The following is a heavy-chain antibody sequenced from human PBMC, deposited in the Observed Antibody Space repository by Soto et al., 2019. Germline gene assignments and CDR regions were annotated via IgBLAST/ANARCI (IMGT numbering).Heavy chain of an antibody. D-gene: IGHD6-19*01. V-gene: IGHV1-46*01. J-gene: IGHJ4*02. CDR1: GYTFTSYY. CDR2: INPSGGST. Sequence: QVQLVQSGAEVKKPGASVKVSCKASGYTFTSYYMHWVRQAPGQGLEWMGIINPSGGSTSYAQKFQGRVTMTRDTSTSTVYMELSSLRSEDTAVYYCASPYSSGWYAGTGTLDYWGQGTLVTVSS. CDR3: ASPYSSGWYAGTGTLDY.